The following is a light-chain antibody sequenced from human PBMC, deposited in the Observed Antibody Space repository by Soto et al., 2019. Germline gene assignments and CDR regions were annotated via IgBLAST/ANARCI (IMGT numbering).Light chain of an antibody. CDR1: SSDVGGYNY. CDR2: DVS. J-gene: IGLJ1*01. V-gene: IGLV2-14*03. CDR3: SSYTTSNTRQIA. Sequence: SALTQPASVSGSPGQSITISCTGTSSDVGGYNYVSWYQHHPGKAPKLIIYDVSNRPSGVSIRFSGSKSDNTASLTISGLQPEDEADYHCSSYTTSNTRQIAFGTGTKVTVL.